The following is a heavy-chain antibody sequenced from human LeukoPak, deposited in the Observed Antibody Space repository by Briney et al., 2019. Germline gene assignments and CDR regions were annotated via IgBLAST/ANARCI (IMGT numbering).Heavy chain of an antibody. V-gene: IGHV4-39*01. D-gene: IGHD6-19*01. CDR3: AKIQWLVQYFQH. J-gene: IGHJ1*01. CDR1: GGSISSSSYS. Sequence: PSETLSLTCTVSGGSISSSSYSWGWIRQPPGKGLEWIGSIYYSGSTYYNPSLKSRVTISVDTSKNQFSLKLSSVTAADTAVYYCAKIQWLVQYFQHWGQGTLVTVSS. CDR2: IYYSGST.